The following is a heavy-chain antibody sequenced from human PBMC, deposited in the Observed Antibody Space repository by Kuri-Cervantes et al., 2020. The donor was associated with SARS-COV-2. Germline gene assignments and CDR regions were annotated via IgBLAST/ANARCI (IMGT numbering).Heavy chain of an antibody. D-gene: IGHD3-16*01. Sequence: SETLSLTCTVYGGPFSGYYWSWLRQPPGKGLEWIGEINDIGGTNYNPSLESRVTISVDTSKNQFSLNLSSVTAGDTALYYCARGPWRSEQVGPPYYYYLDVWGKGTTVTVSS. CDR2: INDIGGT. J-gene: IGHJ6*03. V-gene: IGHV4-34*01. CDR3: ARGPWRSEQVGPPYYYYLDV. CDR1: GGPFSGYY.